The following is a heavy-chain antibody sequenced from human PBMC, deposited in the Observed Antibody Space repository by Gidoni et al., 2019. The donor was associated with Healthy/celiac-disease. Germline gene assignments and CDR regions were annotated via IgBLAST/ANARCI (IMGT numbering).Heavy chain of an antibody. V-gene: IGHV3-30-3*01. CDR1: GFTFSSYA. D-gene: IGHD3-22*01. CDR2: ISYDGSNK. CDR3: GTGRSSGYYYLDY. Sequence: QVQLVESGGGVVQPGRSLRLSCAASGFTFSSYAMHWVRQAPGKGLEWVAVISYDGSNKYYADSVKGRFTISRDNSKNTLYLQMNSLRAEDTAVYYCGTGRSSGYYYLDYWGQGTLVTVSS. J-gene: IGHJ4*02.